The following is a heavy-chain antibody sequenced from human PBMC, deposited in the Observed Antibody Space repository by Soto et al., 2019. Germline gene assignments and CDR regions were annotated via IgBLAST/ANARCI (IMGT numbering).Heavy chain of an antibody. CDR3: AKDRYFTVTTPVHSFSLDRYGMDV. D-gene: IGHD4-17*01. V-gene: IGHV3-23*01. CDR2: ISGSGGST. J-gene: IGHJ6*02. Sequence: GGSLRLSCAASGFTFSSYAMHWVRQAPGKGLEWVSAISGSGGSTYYADSVKGRFTISRDNSKNTLYLQMNSLRAEDTAVYYCAKDRYFTVTTPVHSFSLDRYGMDVWGQGTTVTVSS. CDR1: GFTFSSYA.